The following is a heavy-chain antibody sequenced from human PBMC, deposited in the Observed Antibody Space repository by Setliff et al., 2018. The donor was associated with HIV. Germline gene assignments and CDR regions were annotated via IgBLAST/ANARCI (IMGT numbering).Heavy chain of an antibody. CDR3: AREPDKIAAADS. J-gene: IGHJ4*02. D-gene: IGHD6-13*01. CDR2: IYYSGST. V-gene: IGHV4-59*11. CDR1: GGSISGHY. Sequence: SETLSLTCSVSGGSISGHYGGWIRQPPGKGLEWIGYIYYSGSTFYNPSLKSRAAISIDTSKNQFFLKLKSVTVADTAVYYCAREPDKIAAADSWGQGTLVTVSS.